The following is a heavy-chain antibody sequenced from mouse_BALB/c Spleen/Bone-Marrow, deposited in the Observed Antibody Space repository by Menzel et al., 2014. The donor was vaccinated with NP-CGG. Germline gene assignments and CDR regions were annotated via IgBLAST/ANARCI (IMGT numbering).Heavy chain of an antibody. D-gene: IGHD2-3*01. V-gene: IGHV4-1*02. CDR1: GFDFSRYW. J-gene: IGHJ4*01. CDR2: INPDSSTI. Sequence: DVQLQESGGGLVQPGGSLKLSCAASGFDFSRYWMSWVRQAPGKGLEWIGEINPDSSTINYTPSLKDKFIISRDNAKNTLYLQMSKVRAEDTSLYDCARPDDGYYAMDYWGQGTSVTVSS. CDR3: ARPDDGYYAMDY.